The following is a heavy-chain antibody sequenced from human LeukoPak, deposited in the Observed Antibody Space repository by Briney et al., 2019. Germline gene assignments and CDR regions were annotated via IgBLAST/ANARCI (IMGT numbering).Heavy chain of an antibody. CDR3: ARAPGRYYDIDY. CDR1: GFTFSDYY. J-gene: IGHJ4*02. V-gene: IGHV3-11*06. D-gene: IGHD3-9*01. Sequence: GGSLRLSCAASGFTFSDYYMSWIRQAPGKGLEWVSYISSSSSYTNYADSVKGRFTISRDNAKNSLYLQMNSLRTEDTAVYYCARAPGRYYDIDYWGQGTLVTVSS. CDR2: ISSSSSYT.